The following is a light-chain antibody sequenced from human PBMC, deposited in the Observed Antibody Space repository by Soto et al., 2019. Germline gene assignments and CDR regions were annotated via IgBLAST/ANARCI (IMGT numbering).Light chain of an antibody. CDR3: QQYGSSIT. V-gene: IGKV3-20*01. Sequence: EIVLTQSPGTLSLSPGERATLSCRASQNVYNNYIAWYQQKPGQAPRTVIYRASIRATGIPDRFSGSGSGTDFTLSISRLEPEDSAVYYCQQYGSSITFGGGTKVEIK. CDR1: QNVYNNY. CDR2: RAS. J-gene: IGKJ4*01.